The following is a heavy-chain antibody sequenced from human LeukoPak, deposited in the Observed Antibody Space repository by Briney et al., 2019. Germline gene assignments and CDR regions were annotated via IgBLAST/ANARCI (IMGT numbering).Heavy chain of an antibody. CDR3: VLGVCAADSYLDFDF. V-gene: IGHV4-34*08. J-gene: IGHJ3*01. Sequence: AETLSLTRDVSGWTFSGFDLHWIRQSPGKGLECIGQINERGETNYNPSLKSRVKISLDTSKSEISLRLSSVTAADTAVYYCVLGVCAADSYLDFDFWGQGTMVTVSS. CDR2: INERGET. D-gene: IGHD3-16*02. CDR1: GWTFSGFD.